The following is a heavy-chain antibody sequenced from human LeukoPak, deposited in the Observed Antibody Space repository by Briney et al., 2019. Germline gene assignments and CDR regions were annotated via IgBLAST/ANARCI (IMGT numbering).Heavy chain of an antibody. CDR3: ARGYIVRGMDV. CDR2: ISSSGRTR. J-gene: IGHJ6*02. V-gene: IGHV3-48*03. Sequence: GGSLRLSCAASGFTFSSDEMNWVRQVPGKGLEWVSYISSSGRTRYYADSVKGRLTISRENVKNSLYLQMDSLRADDTALYYCARGYIVRGMDVWGQGTTVIVSS. D-gene: IGHD5-18*01. CDR1: GFTFSSDE.